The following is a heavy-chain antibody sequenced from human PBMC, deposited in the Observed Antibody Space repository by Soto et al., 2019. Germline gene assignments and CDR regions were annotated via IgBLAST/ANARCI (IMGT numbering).Heavy chain of an antibody. CDR1: GYRFSSHW. V-gene: IGHV5-51*01. CDR2: IYPGDSDT. D-gene: IGHD3-10*01. J-gene: IGHJ4*02. CDR3: VTQSMIGGVIIDN. Sequence: EVQLVQSGAEVKKPGESLKISCKGSGYRFSSHWIGWVRQKPGKGLEWMGIIYPGDSDTRYSPSFQGQVTVSVDRSISTAYLQSSSLKASDTAMYYCVTQSMIGGVIIDNWGQGTLVTVSS.